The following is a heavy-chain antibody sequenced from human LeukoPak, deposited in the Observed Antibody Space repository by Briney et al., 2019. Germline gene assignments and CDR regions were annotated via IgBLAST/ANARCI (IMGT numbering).Heavy chain of an antibody. J-gene: IGHJ4*02. CDR2: INSDGSWT. Sequence: GGSLSLSCAASGNYWMHWVRQAPGKGLEWVSHINSDGSWTSYADSVKGRFTISKDNAKNTVYLQMNSLRAEDTAVYYCVSFYETYWGRGTLVTVSS. CDR3: VSFYETY. CDR1: GNYW. V-gene: IGHV3-74*01. D-gene: IGHD2/OR15-2a*01.